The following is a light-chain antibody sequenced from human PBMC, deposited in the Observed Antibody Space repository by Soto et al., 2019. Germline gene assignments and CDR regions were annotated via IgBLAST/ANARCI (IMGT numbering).Light chain of an antibody. CDR1: SSNIGAGYD. J-gene: IGLJ2*01. V-gene: IGLV1-40*01. CDR3: QSYDSSRSGYVV. CDR2: GNS. Sequence: QSVLTQPPSVSGAPGQRVTISCTGSSSNIGAGYDVHWYQQLPGTAPKLLIYGNSNRPSGVPDRFSGSKSGTSASLAITGRQAEEEADDYCQSYDSSRSGYVVFGGGTKLTVL.